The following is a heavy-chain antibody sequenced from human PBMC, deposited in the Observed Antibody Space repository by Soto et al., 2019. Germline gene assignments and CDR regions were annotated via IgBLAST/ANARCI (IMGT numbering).Heavy chain of an antibody. D-gene: IGHD3-16*01. CDR2: MWYDGTNK. CDR3: ARDATFGTKGGSFDI. CDR1: GFTFRIYS. V-gene: IGHV3-33*01. Sequence: GGSLRLSCAASGFTFRIYSMHWVRQSPGKGLEWVAVMWYDGTNKYYGESVKGRFTISRDNSENTLYLQMNSLRVEDTAVYYCARDATFGTKGGSFDIWGHGTLVTDS. J-gene: IGHJ3*02.